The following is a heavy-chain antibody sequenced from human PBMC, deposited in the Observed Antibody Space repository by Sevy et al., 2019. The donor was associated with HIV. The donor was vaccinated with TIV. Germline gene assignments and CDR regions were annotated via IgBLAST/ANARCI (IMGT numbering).Heavy chain of an antibody. D-gene: IGHD3-10*01. V-gene: IGHV3-74*01. CDR3: ARDYYGSGSNNWFDP. CDR1: GFTFSSYW. CDR2: INSDGSST. J-gene: IGHJ5*02. Sequence: GGSLRLSCAASGFTFSSYWMHWVRQAPGKGLVWVSRINSDGSSTSYADSVKGRFTISRDNAKNTLYLQMNSLRAEDTAVYYCARDYYGSGSNNWFDPWGQGTLVTVSS.